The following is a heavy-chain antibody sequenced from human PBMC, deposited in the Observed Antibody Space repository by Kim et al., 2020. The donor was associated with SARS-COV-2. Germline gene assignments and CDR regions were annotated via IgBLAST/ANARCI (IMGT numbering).Heavy chain of an antibody. Sequence: SETLSLTCAVYGGSFSGYYWSWIRQPPGKGLEWIGEINHSGSTNYNPSLKSRVTISVDTSKNQFSLKLSSVTAADTAVYYCAYGIAAAKNYYYGMDVWGQGTTVTVSS. CDR2: INHSGST. CDR1: GGSFSGYY. CDR3: AYGIAAAKNYYYGMDV. J-gene: IGHJ6*02. V-gene: IGHV4-34*01. D-gene: IGHD6-13*01.